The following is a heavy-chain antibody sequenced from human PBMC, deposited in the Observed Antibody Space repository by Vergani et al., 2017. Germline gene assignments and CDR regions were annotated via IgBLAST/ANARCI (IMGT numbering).Heavy chain of an antibody. CDR3: ARGVTVVVVAATRGMDV. CDR1: GGSFSGYY. CDR2: INHSGST. Sequence: QVQLQQWGAGLLKPSETLSLTCAVYGGSFSGYYWSWIPQPPGKGLEWIGEINHSGSTNYNPSLKSRVTISVDTSKNQFSLKLSSVTAADTAVYYCARGVTVVVVAATRGMDVWGQGTTVTVSS. D-gene: IGHD2-15*01. J-gene: IGHJ6*02. V-gene: IGHV4-34*01.